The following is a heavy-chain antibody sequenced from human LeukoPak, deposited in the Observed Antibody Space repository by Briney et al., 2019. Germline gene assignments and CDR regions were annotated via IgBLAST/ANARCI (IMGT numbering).Heavy chain of an antibody. CDR1: GFTFTTYV. Sequence: GGSLRLSCAASGFTFTTYVMNWVPQAPGKGLEWVSGIARSGGVTFCADSVKGRFTISRDNPKNTLYLQINSLRAEDTAVYYCATRVPTTYYYFDYWGQGTLVTVS. J-gene: IGHJ4*02. D-gene: IGHD1-14*01. CDR3: ATRVPTTYYYFDY. CDR2: IARSGGVT. V-gene: IGHV3-23*01.